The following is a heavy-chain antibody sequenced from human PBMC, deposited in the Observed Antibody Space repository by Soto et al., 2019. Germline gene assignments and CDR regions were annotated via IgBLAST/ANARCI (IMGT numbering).Heavy chain of an antibody. CDR3: ARVPRYYYGSGSLGDV. CDR1: SDSMNSGGYY. V-gene: IGHV4-30-4*08. D-gene: IGHD3-10*01. CDR2: IYYSGST. Sequence: SETLSLTCSVSSDSMNSGGYYWSWIRQHPGKGLEWIGYIYYSGSTYYNPSLKSRVTISVETSKNQFSLKLTSVTAADTAVYYCARVPRYYYGSGSLGDVWGQGTTVTVSS. J-gene: IGHJ6*02.